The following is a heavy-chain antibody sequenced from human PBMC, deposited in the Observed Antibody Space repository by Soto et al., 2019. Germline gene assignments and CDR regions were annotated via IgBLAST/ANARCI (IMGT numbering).Heavy chain of an antibody. CDR3: ARGGFYYDSRGAPGY. Sequence: PGESLKISCKGSGYSFTSYWICWVRQMPGKGLEWMGIIYPGDSDTRYSPSFQGQVTISADKSISTAYLQWSSLKASDTAMYYCARGGFYYDSRGAPGYWGQGTLVTVSS. V-gene: IGHV5-51*01. CDR2: IYPGDSDT. J-gene: IGHJ4*02. D-gene: IGHD3-22*01. CDR1: GYSFTSYW.